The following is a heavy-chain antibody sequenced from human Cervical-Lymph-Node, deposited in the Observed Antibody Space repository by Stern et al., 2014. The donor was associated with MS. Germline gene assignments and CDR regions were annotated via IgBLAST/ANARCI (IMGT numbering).Heavy chain of an antibody. CDR1: GGSISSYY. CDR2: IYYSGPT. D-gene: IGHD6-13*01. J-gene: IGHJ4*02. Sequence: QVQLVQSGPGLVKPSETLSLTFTVSGGSISSYYWSWIRQPPGKELEWIAYIYYSGPTDYNPSLQGRVTLSVDTSKNQISLRLSSVTAADTAVYYCARGYSSSWYGGRFFNYWGQGTLVTVSS. CDR3: ARGYSSSWYGGRFFNY. V-gene: IGHV4-59*01.